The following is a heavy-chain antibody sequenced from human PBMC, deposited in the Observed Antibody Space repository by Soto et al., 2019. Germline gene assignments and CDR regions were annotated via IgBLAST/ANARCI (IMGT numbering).Heavy chain of an antibody. V-gene: IGHV3-15*01. Sequence: GGSLRLSCAASGFTFSNAWMSWVRQAPGKGLEWVGRIKSKTDGGKTDYAAPVKGRFTISRDDSKNTLYLQKNSLKTEDTAVYYCTTDSVSSTRPLRPLYYYYMDVWGKGTTVTVSS. D-gene: IGHD2-2*01. CDR3: TTDSVSSTRPLRPLYYYYMDV. CDR2: IKSKTDGGKT. J-gene: IGHJ6*03. CDR1: GFTFSNAW.